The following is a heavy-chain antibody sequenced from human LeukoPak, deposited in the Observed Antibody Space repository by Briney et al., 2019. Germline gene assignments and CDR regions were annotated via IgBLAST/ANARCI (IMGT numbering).Heavy chain of an antibody. J-gene: IGHJ4*02. Sequence: GASVKVSCKASGYTFTNYAIHWVRQAPGRRLEWMGWSNGANGNTEYSPAFQGRVSITRDTSAGTAYMELSSLSSGDMAIYYCARGIHSGAWLTDYWGQGALVTVS. CDR1: GYTFTNYA. CDR3: ARGIHSGAWLTDY. V-gene: IGHV1-3*02. D-gene: IGHD6-25*01. CDR2: SNGANGNT.